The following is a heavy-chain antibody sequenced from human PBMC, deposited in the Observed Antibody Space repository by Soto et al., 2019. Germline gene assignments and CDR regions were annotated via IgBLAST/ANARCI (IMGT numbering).Heavy chain of an antibody. V-gene: IGHV6-1*01. D-gene: IGHD3-3*01. CDR3: ARGGMDYDFWSGYLESDGMDV. CDR1: GDSVSSNSAA. Sequence: SQTLSLTCAISGDSVSSNSAAWNWIRQSPSRGLEWLGRTYYRSKWYNDYAVSVKSRITISPDTSKNQFSLQLNSVTPEDTAVYYCARGGMDYDFWSGYLESDGMDVWGQGTTVTVSS. CDR2: TYYRSKWYN. J-gene: IGHJ6*02.